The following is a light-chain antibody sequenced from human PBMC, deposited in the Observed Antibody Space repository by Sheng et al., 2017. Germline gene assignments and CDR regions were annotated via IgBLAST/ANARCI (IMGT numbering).Light chain of an antibody. CDR2: ENN. J-gene: IGLJ3*02. V-gene: IGLV1-51*02. CDR3: GTWDNTLNVAL. Sequence: QTVLTQPPSVSAAPGQRVSVSCSGTGSNIGKNYVSWYQHLPGTAPKLLIYENNERPSGIPDRFSGSKSGTSATLAITGLQTGDEADYYCGTWDNTLNVALFGGGTKLTV. CDR1: GSNIGKNY.